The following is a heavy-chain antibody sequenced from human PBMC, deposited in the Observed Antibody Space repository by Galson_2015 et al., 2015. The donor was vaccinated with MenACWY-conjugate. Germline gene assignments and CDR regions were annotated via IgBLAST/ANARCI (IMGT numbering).Heavy chain of an antibody. J-gene: IGHJ4*02. CDR2: IKQDGSEK. CDR1: GFTYSAYW. Sequence: SLRLFCAASGFTYSAYWMSWVRQAPGKGPEWVANIKQDGSEKHYVESVKGRFTISRDNAKNSLYLQLDSLRVEDTAIYYCARDPRTSGWLGYYFDHWGQGTPVTVSS. V-gene: IGHV3-7*01. D-gene: IGHD6-19*01. CDR3: ARDPRTSGWLGYYFDH.